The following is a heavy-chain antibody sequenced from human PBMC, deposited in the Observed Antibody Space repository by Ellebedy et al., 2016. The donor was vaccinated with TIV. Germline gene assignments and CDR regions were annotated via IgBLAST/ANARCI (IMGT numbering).Heavy chain of an antibody. CDR1: GYTFTSYA. J-gene: IGHJ6*02. V-gene: IGHV1-3*01. D-gene: IGHD3-10*01. CDR2: INAGNGNT. Sequence: ASVKVSCXASGYTFTSYAMHWVRQAPGQRLEWMGWINAGNGNTKYSQKFQGRVTITRDTSASTAYMELSSLRSEDTAVYYCARDVDLLTYYYGMDVWGQGTTVTVSS. CDR3: ARDVDLLTYYYGMDV.